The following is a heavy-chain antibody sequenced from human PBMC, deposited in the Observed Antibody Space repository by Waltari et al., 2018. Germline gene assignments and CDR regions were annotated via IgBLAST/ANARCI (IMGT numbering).Heavy chain of an antibody. D-gene: IGHD6-13*01. J-gene: IGHJ4*02. CDR2: ISCSGGST. V-gene: IGHV3-23*01. Sequence: EVQLLESGGGLVQPGGSLRLSCAASGFTFSSYAMRWVRQAPGKGLEWVSAISCSGGSTYYADSVKGLFTISRDNTKNTLYLQMNSLGAEDTAVYYCAKDGGIAAASSSDYWGQGTLVTVSS. CDR1: GFTFSSYA. CDR3: AKDGGIAAASSSDY.